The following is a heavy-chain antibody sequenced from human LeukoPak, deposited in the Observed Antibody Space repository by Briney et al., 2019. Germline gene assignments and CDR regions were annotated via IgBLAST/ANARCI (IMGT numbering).Heavy chain of an antibody. CDR2: INAAGDDM. Sequence: HPGGSLRLSCVPSGFTFPTYSMAWVRQATRKALDWVSSINAAGDDMYYADSVKGRFSISRDNLKNTLYLQMYSLRAEDRAIYYCAKGIFGVIHNGIDVWGQGTAVTVSS. CDR1: GFTFPTYS. CDR3: AKGIFGVIHNGIDV. J-gene: IGHJ6*02. V-gene: IGHV3-23*01. D-gene: IGHD3-3*01.